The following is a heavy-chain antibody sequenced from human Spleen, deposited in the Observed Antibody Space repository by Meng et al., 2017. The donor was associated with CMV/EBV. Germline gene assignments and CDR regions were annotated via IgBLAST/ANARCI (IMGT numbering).Heavy chain of an antibody. J-gene: IGHJ6*02. CDR2: VSWNGSRT. D-gene: IGHD2-2*01. V-gene: IGHV3-19*01. CDR1: GFTFSNSD. CDR3: ASPYCRASRCYLYYYAMDV. Sequence: GGSLRLSCAASGFTFSNSDMNWVRQAPGKGLEWVSGVSWNGSRTHYADSVKGRFIISRDNSRNTLYLQMNSLRAEDTAVYYCASPYCRASRCYLYYYAMDVWGQGTTVTVSS.